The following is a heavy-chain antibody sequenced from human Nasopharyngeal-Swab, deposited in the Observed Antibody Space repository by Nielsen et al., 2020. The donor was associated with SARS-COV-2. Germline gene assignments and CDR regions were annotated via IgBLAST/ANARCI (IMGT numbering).Heavy chain of an antibody. J-gene: IGHJ4*02. CDR2: IYYSGST. CDR1: GGSISRYY. V-gene: IGHV4-59*12. D-gene: IGHD3-3*01. CDR3: ARAGTIFGVVIIHFDY. Sequence: ESLKISCTVSGGSISRYYWSWIRQPPGKGLEWIGYIYYSGSTYYNPSLKSRVTISVDTSKNQFSLKLSSVTAADTAVYYCARAGTIFGVVIIHFDYWGQGTLVTVSS.